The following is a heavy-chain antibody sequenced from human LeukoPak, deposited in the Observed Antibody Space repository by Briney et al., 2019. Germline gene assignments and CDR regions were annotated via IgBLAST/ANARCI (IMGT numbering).Heavy chain of an antibody. D-gene: IGHD3-10*01. CDR1: GFTFSNYG. Sequence: GGSLRLSCAASGFTFSNYGMHWVRQAPGKGLEWVALIRFDGSHKYYADSVKGRFTISRDNSKNTLYLQMNSLRAEDTAVYYCAKDGEIWFGEWGFDYWGQGTLVTVSS. CDR3: AKDGEIWFGEWGFDY. CDR2: IRFDGSHK. V-gene: IGHV3-30*02. J-gene: IGHJ4*02.